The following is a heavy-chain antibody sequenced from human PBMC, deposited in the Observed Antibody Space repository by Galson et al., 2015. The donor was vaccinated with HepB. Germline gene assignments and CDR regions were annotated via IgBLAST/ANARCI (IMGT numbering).Heavy chain of an antibody. CDR2: MNPNSGNT. D-gene: IGHD4-11*01. Sequence: SVKVSCKASGYTFTSYDINWVRQATGQGLEWMGWMNPNSGNTGYAQKFQGRVTMTRNTSISTAYMELSSLRSEDTAVYYCALTPTVNYYYYYMDVWGKGTTVTVSS. J-gene: IGHJ6*03. CDR3: ALTPTVNYYYYYMDV. V-gene: IGHV1-8*01. CDR1: GYTFTSYD.